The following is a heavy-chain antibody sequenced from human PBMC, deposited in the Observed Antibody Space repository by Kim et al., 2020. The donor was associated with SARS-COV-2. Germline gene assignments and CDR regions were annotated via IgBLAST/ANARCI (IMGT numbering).Heavy chain of an antibody. Sequence: YNPSLRSRVTISVDTSKNQFSLKLSSVTAADTAVYYCARGTVTEGGWFDPWGQGTLVTVSS. CDR3: ARGTVTEGGWFDP. D-gene: IGHD4-17*01. J-gene: IGHJ5*02. V-gene: IGHV4-59*09.